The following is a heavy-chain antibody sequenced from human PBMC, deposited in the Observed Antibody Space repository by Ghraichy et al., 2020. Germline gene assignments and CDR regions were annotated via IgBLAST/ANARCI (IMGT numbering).Heavy chain of an antibody. V-gene: IGHV3-33*08. Sequence: GSLRLSCAASGFTFSSYGMHWVRQAPGKGLEWVTVIWYDGSNKYYADSVKGRFTISRDNSKNTLYLQMNSLRAEDTAVYYCARGDLGYCSSTSCYATTYGMDVWGQGTTVTVSS. D-gene: IGHD2-2*01. J-gene: IGHJ6*02. CDR2: IWYDGSNK. CDR3: ARGDLGYCSSTSCYATTYGMDV. CDR1: GFTFSSYG.